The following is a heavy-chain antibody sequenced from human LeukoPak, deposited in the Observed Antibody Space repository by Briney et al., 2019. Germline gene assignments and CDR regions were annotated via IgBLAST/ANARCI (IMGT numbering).Heavy chain of an antibody. J-gene: IGHJ4*02. CDR3: ARDSSGYTRRYYFDS. Sequence: SETLPLTCTVSGDSMSSYYWSWMRQPAGKGLEWIGRIYPSGSITYNPSLKSRLTMSVDTSKNQFSLRLSSVTAADTAVYYCARDSSGYTRRYYFDSWGQGILVTVSS. D-gene: IGHD3-22*01. V-gene: IGHV4-4*07. CDR1: GDSMSSYY. CDR2: IYPSGSI.